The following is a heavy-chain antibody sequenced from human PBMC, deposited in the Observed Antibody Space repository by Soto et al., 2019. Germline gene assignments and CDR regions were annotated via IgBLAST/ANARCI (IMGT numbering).Heavy chain of an antibody. Sequence: SETLSLTCTVSGGSISSGCYYWSWIRQHPGKGLECIGYIYYSGSTYYNPSLKSRVTISVDTSKNQFSLKLSSVTAADTAVYFCARAVAQIAAAVTNWFDPWGQGTLVTVSS. CDR1: GGSISSGCYY. J-gene: IGHJ5*02. D-gene: IGHD6-13*01. V-gene: IGHV4-31*03. CDR3: ARAVAQIAAAVTNWFDP. CDR2: IYYSGST.